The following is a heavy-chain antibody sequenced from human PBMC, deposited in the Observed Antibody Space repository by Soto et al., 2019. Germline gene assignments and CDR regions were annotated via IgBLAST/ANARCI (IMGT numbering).Heavy chain of an antibody. CDR2: IYYSGST. CDR1: GGSISSSSYY. D-gene: IGHD6-6*01. CDR3: ARHRRQYSSSVTWDY. J-gene: IGHJ4*02. V-gene: IGHV4-39*01. Sequence: SETLSLTCTVSGGSISSSSYYWGWIRQPPGKGLEWIGSIYYSGSTYYNPSLKSRVTISVDTSKNQFSLKLSSVTAADTAVYYCARHRRQYSSSVTWDYWGQGTLVTVSS.